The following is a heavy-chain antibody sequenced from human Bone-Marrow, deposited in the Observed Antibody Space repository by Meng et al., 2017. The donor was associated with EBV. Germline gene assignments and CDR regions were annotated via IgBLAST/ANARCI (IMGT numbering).Heavy chain of an antibody. CDR1: GGSFSGYY. J-gene: IGHJ4*02. Sequence: QVQLQQWGAGLLKPSETLSLTCAVYGGSFSGYYWSWIRQPPGKGLEWIGEINHSGSTNYNPSLKSRVTISVDTSKNQFSLKLSSVTAADTAVYYCARGLGRITIFGVARGFDYWGQGTLGTVAS. D-gene: IGHD3-3*01. V-gene: IGHV4-34*01. CDR3: ARGLGRITIFGVARGFDY. CDR2: INHSGST.